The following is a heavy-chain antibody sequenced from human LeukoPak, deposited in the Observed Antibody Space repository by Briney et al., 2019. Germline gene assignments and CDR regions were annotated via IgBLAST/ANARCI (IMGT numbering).Heavy chain of an antibody. CDR2: IYYSGST. J-gene: IGHJ5*02. D-gene: IGHD2-15*01. CDR3: AAGFSDCSGGSCYSDWFDP. V-gene: IGHV4-59*01. CDR1: GGSISSYY. Sequence: SETLSLTCTVSGGSISSYYWSWIRQPPGKGLEWIGYIYYSGSTNYNPSLKSRVTISVDTSKNQFSLKLSSVTAADTVVYYCAAGFSDCSGGSCYSDWFDPWGQGTLVTVSS.